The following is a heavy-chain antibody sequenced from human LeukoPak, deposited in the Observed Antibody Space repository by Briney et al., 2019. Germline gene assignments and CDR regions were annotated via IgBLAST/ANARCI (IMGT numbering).Heavy chain of an antibody. D-gene: IGHD6-19*01. V-gene: IGHV3-9*01. CDR2: ISWNSGSI. CDR1: GFTFDDYA. CDR3: AKDGGYSSGWHSDPFDY. J-gene: IGHJ4*02. Sequence: GGSLRLSCAASGFTFDDYAMHWVRQAPGKGLEWVSGISWNSGSIGYADSVKGRFTISRDNAKNSLYLQMNSLRAEDTAVYYCAKDGGYSSGWHSDPFDYWGQGTLVTVSS.